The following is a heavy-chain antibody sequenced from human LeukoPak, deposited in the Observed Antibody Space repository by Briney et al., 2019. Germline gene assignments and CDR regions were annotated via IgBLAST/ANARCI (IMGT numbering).Heavy chain of an antibody. J-gene: IGHJ5*02. D-gene: IGHD6-13*01. CDR1: GGSISSSSYY. Sequence: PSETLSLTCTVSGGSISSSSYYWGWIRQPPGQGLEWIGSIYYSGSTYYNPSLKSRVTISVDTSKNQFSLKLSSVTAADTAVYYCARVQQQLVENWFDPWGQGTLVTVSS. V-gene: IGHV4-39*07. CDR3: ARVQQQLVENWFDP. CDR2: IYYSGST.